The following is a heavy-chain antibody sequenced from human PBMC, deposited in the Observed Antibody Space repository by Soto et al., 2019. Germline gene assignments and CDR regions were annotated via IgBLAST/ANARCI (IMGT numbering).Heavy chain of an antibody. CDR3: AGDFAVVDASGGDGY. D-gene: IGHD2-15*01. CDR2: IIHIFGTA. CDR1: GGTFSSYA. J-gene: IGHJ4*02. Sequence: QVQLVQSGAEVKKPGSSVKVSCKASGGTFSSYAISWVRQAPGQGLEWMGGIIHIFGTAHYAQKFQGRVTITADESTSRAYMELSSLRPEDTAVYYCAGDFAVVDASGGDGYWGQGTLVTVSS. V-gene: IGHV1-69*01.